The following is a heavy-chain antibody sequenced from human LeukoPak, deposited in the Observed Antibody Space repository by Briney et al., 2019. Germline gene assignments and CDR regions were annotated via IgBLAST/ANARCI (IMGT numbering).Heavy chain of an antibody. D-gene: IGHD3-3*02. V-gene: IGHV3-11*04. Sequence: GGSLRLSCAASGFTFSDYYMSWIRQAPGKGLEWVSYISSSGSTIYYADSVKGRFTIPRDNAKNSLYLQMNSLRAEDTAVYYCARDKSLFGVVIDYWGQGTLVTVSS. J-gene: IGHJ4*02. CDR2: ISSSGSTI. CDR3: ARDKSLFGVVIDY. CDR1: GFTFSDYY.